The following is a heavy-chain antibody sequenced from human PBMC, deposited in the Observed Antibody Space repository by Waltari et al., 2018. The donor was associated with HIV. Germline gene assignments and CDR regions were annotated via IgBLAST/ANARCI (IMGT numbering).Heavy chain of an antibody. D-gene: IGHD3-10*01. CDR3: AHSGPNRFGELPDY. Sequence: QITLKESGPTLVKPTQTLTLTCTFSGFSLSTSGVGVGWIRQPPGKALEWLALIYWNDDKRYSPSLKSRLTITKDTSKNQVVLTMTNMDPVDTATYYCAHSGPNRFGELPDYWGQGTLVTVSS. CDR2: IYWNDDK. V-gene: IGHV2-5*01. CDR1: GFSLSTSGVG. J-gene: IGHJ4*02.